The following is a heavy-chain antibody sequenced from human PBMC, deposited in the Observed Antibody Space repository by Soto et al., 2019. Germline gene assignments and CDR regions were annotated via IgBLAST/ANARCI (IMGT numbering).Heavy chain of an antibody. D-gene: IGHD6-19*01. J-gene: IGHJ4*02. CDR1: GYTFTSYG. CDR3: ARGYSSGWYFGY. Sequence: GGSVKVSCKASGYTFTSYGISWVRQAPGQGLEGMGWIGAYMGNTNYAQKLQGRVTMTTDTATSTAYMELRSLRSDDTAVYYCARGYSSGWYFGYWGQGTLVTVSS. V-gene: IGHV1-18*01. CDR2: IGAYMGNT.